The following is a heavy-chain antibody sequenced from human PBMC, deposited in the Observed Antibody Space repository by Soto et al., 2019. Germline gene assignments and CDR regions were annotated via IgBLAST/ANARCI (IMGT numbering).Heavy chain of an antibody. D-gene: IGHD6-13*01. V-gene: IGHV1-18*01. J-gene: IGHJ6*03. Sequence: ASVKVSCKASGYTFTSYGISWVRQAPGQGLEWMGWISAYNGNTNYAQKLQGRVTMTTDTSTSTAYMELRSLRSDDTAVYYCARDGAAAAGALPVYYYYHYYMAVWGKGTTVTV. CDR3: ARDGAAAAGALPVYYYYHYYMAV. CDR1: GYTFTSYG. CDR2: ISAYNGNT.